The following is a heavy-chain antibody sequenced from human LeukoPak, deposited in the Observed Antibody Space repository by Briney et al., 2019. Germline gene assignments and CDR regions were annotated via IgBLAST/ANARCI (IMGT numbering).Heavy chain of an antibody. V-gene: IGHV1-18*01. D-gene: IGHD3-22*01. Sequence: ASVKVSCKASGYTFTSYGISWVRQAPGQGLEWMGWISAYNGNTNYAQKLQGRVTMTTDTSTSTAYMELRSLRSDDTAVYYCARDLREWYYDSSGYYPGYWGQGTLVTVSS. CDR1: GYTFTSYG. CDR3: ARDLREWYYDSSGYYPGY. J-gene: IGHJ4*02. CDR2: ISAYNGNT.